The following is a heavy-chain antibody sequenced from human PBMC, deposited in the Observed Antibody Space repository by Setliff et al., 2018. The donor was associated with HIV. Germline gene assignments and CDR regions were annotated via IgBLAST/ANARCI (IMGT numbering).Heavy chain of an antibody. CDR3: ARDDRGRVRGVGPFDP. V-gene: IGHV1-18*01. D-gene: IGHD3-10*01. Sequence: GASVKVSCKASGYTFTSYGISWVRQAPGQGLEGMGWISAYNGNTHYAQRLQGRVTMTTDTSTRTAYMDPRSLRSDDPAVYYCARDDRGRVRGVGPFDPWGQGTLVTVS. CDR1: GYTFTSYG. J-gene: IGHJ5*02. CDR2: ISAYNGNT.